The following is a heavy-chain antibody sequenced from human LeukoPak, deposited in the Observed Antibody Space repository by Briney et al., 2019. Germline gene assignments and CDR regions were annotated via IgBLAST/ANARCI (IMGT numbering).Heavy chain of an antibody. Sequence: GGSLRLSCAASGFTLSSYWMHWVRQAPEKGLVWVSRFNSDGSTTRYADSVKGRFTISRDNAKNSLYLQMNSLRVEDTAFYYCAKDNRRHYTSGPNPDSLHWGQGALVTVSS. CDR1: GFTLSSYW. CDR3: AKDNRRHYTSGPNPDSLH. D-gene: IGHD6-19*01. V-gene: IGHV3-74*01. CDR2: FNSDGSTT. J-gene: IGHJ4*02.